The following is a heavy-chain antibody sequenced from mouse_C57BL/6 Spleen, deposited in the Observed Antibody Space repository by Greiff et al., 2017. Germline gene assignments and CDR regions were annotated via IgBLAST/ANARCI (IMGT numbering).Heavy chain of an antibody. V-gene: IGHV1-69*01. CDR1: GYTFTSYW. J-gene: IGHJ4*01. CDR2: IDPSDSYT. Sequence: QVQLQQPGAELVMPGASVKLSCKASGYTFTSYWMHWVKQRPGQGLEWIGEIDPSDSYTNYNQKFKGKSTLTVDKSSSTAYMQLSSLTSEDSAVYYCARAAMDYWGQGTSVTVSS. CDR3: ARAAMDY.